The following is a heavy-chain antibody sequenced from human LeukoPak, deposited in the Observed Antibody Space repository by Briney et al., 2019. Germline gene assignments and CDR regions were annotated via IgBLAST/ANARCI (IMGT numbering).Heavy chain of an antibody. CDR3: VRDSGAYYGSGTSLWYYYYGMDV. J-gene: IGHJ6*02. CDR1: GLTFSRYA. D-gene: IGHD3-10*01. V-gene: IGHV3-64D*06. Sequence: GGSLRLSCSASGLTFSRYAMHWVRQAPGMGLEYVSGLSSDGGSTYYADSVKGRFTIFRDNSKNTLYLQMSSLRPEDTAVYYCVRDSGAYYGSGTSLWYYYYGMDVWGQGTTVTVTS. CDR2: LSSDGGST.